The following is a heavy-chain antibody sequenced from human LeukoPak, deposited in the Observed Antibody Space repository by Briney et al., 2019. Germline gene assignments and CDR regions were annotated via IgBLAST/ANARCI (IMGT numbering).Heavy chain of an antibody. J-gene: IGHJ3*02. CDR3: ARVGATRDDAFDI. V-gene: IGHV4-39*07. D-gene: IGHD1-26*01. Sequence: SETLSLTCTVSGGSISSSSYYWGWIRQPPGKGLEWIGSIYYSGSTYYNPSLKSRVTISVDTSKNQFSLKLSSVTAADTAVYYCARVGATRDDAFDIWGQGTMVTVSS. CDR2: IYYSGST. CDR1: GGSISSSSYY.